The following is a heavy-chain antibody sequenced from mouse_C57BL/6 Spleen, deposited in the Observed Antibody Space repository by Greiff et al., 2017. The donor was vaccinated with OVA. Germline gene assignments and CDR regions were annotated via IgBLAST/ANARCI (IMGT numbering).Heavy chain of an antibody. V-gene: IGHV1-42*01. J-gene: IGHJ2*01. Sequence: EVQLQQSGPELVKPGASVKISCKASGYSFTGYYMNWVKQSPEKSLEWIGEFNPSTGGTTYNQKFKAKATLTVDKSSSTAYMQLKSLTSEDSAVYYCAKLGLYYFDYWGQGTTLTVSS. CDR1: GYSFTGYY. D-gene: IGHD4-1*01. CDR2: FNPSTGGT. CDR3: AKLGLYYFDY.